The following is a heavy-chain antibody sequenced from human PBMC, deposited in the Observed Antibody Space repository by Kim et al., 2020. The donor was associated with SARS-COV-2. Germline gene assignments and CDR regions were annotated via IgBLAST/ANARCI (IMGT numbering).Heavy chain of an antibody. CDR3: ARGPSSSSGRYFDY. Sequence: SETLSLTCAVYGGSFSGYYWSWIRQPPGKGLEWIGEINHSGSTNYNPSLKSRVTISVDTSKNQFSLKLSSVTAADTAVYYCARGPSSSSGRYFDYWGQGTLVTVSS. CDR2: INHSGST. CDR1: GGSFSGYY. D-gene: IGHD6-6*01. J-gene: IGHJ4*02. V-gene: IGHV4-34*01.